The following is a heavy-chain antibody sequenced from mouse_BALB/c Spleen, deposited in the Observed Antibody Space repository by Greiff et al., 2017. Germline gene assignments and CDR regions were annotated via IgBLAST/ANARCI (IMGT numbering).Heavy chain of an antibody. CDR2: IDPSDSYT. V-gene: IGHV1-69*02. J-gene: IGHJ2*01. CDR3: ARRRGHLDY. Sequence: VQLQQPGAELVKPGASVKLSCKASGYTFTSYWMHWVKQRPGQGLEWIGEIDPSDSYTNYNQKFKGKATLTVDKSSSTAYMQLSSLTSEDSAVYYCARRRGHLDYWGQGTTLTVSS. CDR1: GYTFTSYW.